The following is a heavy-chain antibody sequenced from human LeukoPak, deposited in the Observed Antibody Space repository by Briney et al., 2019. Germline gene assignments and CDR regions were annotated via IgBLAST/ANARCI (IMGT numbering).Heavy chain of an antibody. CDR3: ARDRPSDYVWGSYRYRASDFDY. CDR1: GFTFSSYE. Sequence: PGGSLRLSCAASGFTFSSYEMHWVRQAPGKGLEWVSYISSSGSTIYYADSVKGRFTISRDNAKNSLYLQMNSLRAEDTAVYCCARDRPSDYVWGSYRYRASDFDYWGQGTLVTVSS. V-gene: IGHV3-48*03. J-gene: IGHJ4*02. CDR2: ISSSGSTI. D-gene: IGHD3-16*02.